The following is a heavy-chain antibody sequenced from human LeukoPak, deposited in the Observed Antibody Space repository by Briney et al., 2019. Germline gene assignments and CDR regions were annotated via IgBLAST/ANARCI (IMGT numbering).Heavy chain of an antibody. J-gene: IGHJ4*02. CDR3: AKRGIAAAASFDY. CDR1: GFTFSSYA. Sequence: GGSLRLSCAASGFTFSSYAMSWVRQAPGKGLDWVSTISGNGDYTYYADSVKGRFTISRDNSKNTLYLQMNSLRADDTAVYYCAKRGIAAAASFDYWGQGTLVSVSP. CDR2: ISGNGDYT. D-gene: IGHD6-13*01. V-gene: IGHV3-23*01.